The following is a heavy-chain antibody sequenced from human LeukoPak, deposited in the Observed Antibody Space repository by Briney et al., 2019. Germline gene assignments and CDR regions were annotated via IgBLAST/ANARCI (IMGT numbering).Heavy chain of an antibody. D-gene: IGHD2-15*01. CDR1: GYTFTGYY. V-gene: IGHV1-2*02. Sequence: ASVKVSCKASGYTFTGYYMHWVRQAPGQGLEWMGWINPNSGGTNYAQKFQGRVTMTRDTSISTAYMELSRLRSDDTAVYYCAHLGYCSGGSCNTDYWGQGTLVTVSS. J-gene: IGHJ4*02. CDR2: INPNSGGT. CDR3: AHLGYCSGGSCNTDY.